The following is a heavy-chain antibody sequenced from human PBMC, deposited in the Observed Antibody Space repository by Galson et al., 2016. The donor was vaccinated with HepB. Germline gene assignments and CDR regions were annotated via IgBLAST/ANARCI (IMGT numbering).Heavy chain of an antibody. V-gene: IGHV4-39*01. J-gene: IGHJ4*02. CDR3: ARSRHHDSSGYVGY. CDR2: IYYTGNT. CDR1: GGSISSSSYY. D-gene: IGHD3-22*01. Sequence: SETLSLTCTVFGGSISSSSYYWGWIRQPPGKGLEWIGNIYYTGNTYYNPSLNSRVTISIDTSRNQFSLKLSSVTAADTAVYYCARSRHHDSSGYVGYWGQGTLVTVSS.